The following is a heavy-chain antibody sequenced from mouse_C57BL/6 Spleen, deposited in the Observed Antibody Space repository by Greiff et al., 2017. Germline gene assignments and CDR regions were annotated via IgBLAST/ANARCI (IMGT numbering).Heavy chain of an antibody. J-gene: IGHJ4*01. D-gene: IGHD1-1*01. V-gene: IGHV1-31*01. CDR1: GYSFTGYY. CDR3: ARSADYYGPYAMDY. CDR2: IYPYNGVS. Sequence: EVKLVESGPELVKPGASVKISCKASGYSFTGYYMHWVKQSHGNILDWIGYIYPYNGVSSYNQKFKGKATLTVDKSSSTAYMELRSLTSEDSAVYYCARSADYYGPYAMDYWGQGTSVTVSS.